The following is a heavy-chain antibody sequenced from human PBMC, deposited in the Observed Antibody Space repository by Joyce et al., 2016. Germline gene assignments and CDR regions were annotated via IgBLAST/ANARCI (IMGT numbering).Heavy chain of an antibody. Sequence: EMQLVESGGGLVQPGGSLRLSCIASGFPLSNFWMHWVRQVPGKGLVWGSRIESDGRRINYADSVKGRFTISRDNTKNTLYLQMNSLRAEDTAVYYCTRDWRNMGFDTWGQGTLVSVSS. CDR2: IESDGRRI. CDR3: TRDWRNMGFDT. J-gene: IGHJ4*02. CDR1: GFPLSNFW. V-gene: IGHV3-74*01. D-gene: IGHD4-11*01.